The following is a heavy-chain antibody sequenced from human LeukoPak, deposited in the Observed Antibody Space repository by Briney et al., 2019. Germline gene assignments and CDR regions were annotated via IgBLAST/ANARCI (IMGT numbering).Heavy chain of an antibody. V-gene: IGHV3-73*01. J-gene: IGHJ5*02. Sequence: GSLRLSCAASGFTFSNAWMSWVRQASGKGLEWVGLIDRPAKSYATAYGASVGGRFTISRDDSKNTAYLQMDSLKTEDTALYYCTRDRGTYNWLDPWGQGTLVTVSS. CDR1: GFTFSNAW. D-gene: IGHD1-26*01. CDR3: TRDRGTYNWLDP. CDR2: IDRPAKSYAT.